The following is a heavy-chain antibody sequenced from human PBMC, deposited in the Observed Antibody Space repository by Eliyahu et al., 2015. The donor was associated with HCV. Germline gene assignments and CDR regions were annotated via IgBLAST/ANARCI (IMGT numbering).Heavy chain of an antibody. CDR2: IKSKTDGGTT. D-gene: IGHD3-10*01. Sequence: EVQLVESGGGLVKPGGSLRLSCXASGFXXSKXWMSWVRQAPGKGLGWIGCIKSKTDGGTTDYAAPVKGRFTISRDDSKSTLYLQMNSLKTEDTAVYYCTTGAPGGFDYYLDVWGQGTTVTVSS. V-gene: IGHV3-15*01. CDR3: TTGAPGGFDYYLDV. CDR1: GFXXSKXW. J-gene: IGHJ6*03.